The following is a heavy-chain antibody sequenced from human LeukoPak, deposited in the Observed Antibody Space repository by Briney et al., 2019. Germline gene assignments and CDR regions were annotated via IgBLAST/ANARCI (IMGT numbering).Heavy chain of an antibody. CDR1: GGSISSGSYY. CDR2: IYTSGST. J-gene: IGHJ6*03. Sequence: SETLSLTCTVSGGSISSGSYYWSWIRQPAGKGLEWIGRIYTSGSTNYNPSLKSRVTISVDTSKNQFSLKLSSVTAADTAVYYCARHVAYQLPSPYYYYMDVWGKGTTVTVSS. CDR3: ARHVAYQLPSPYYYYMDV. D-gene: IGHD2-2*01. V-gene: IGHV4-61*02.